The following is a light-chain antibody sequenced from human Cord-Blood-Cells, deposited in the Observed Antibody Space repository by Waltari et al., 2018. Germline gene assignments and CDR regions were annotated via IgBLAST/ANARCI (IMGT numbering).Light chain of an antibody. CDR3: SSYSGSSTLV. Sequence: QSALTQPASVSGSPGQSITISCTGTSSDVGGYNFVSWYQQHPGKAPKLMIYDDSKRPSGVFNHVSGAKTGDTASLTISGLPAEDEADYYCSSYSGSSTLVFGGGTKLTVL. CDR1: SSDVGGYNF. CDR2: DDS. J-gene: IGLJ2*01. V-gene: IGLV2-14*01.